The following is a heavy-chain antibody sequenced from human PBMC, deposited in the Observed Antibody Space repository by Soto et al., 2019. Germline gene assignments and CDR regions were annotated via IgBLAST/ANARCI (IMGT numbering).Heavy chain of an antibody. J-gene: IGHJ4*02. V-gene: IGHV3-53*02. Sequence: EVQLVGTGGGLIQPGGSLRLSCAASGFTVSSNYMNWVRQAPGKGLEWVSVIYSGGSTYYADSLKGRFTISRDNSKNTLYLQMSSLRAEDTAVYYCARDLTIFGVATAFDYWGQGTLVTVSS. CDR2: IYSGGST. CDR3: ARDLTIFGVATAFDY. D-gene: IGHD3-3*01. CDR1: GFTVSSNY.